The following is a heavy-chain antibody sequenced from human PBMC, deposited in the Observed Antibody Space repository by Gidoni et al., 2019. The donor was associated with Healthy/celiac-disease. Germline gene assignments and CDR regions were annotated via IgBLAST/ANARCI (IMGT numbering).Heavy chain of an antibody. CDR2: IHWDDDK. V-gene: IGHV2-70*11. J-gene: IGHJ6*02. CDR1: GFSLSTRGMC. Sequence: RVTLRESGPALVKPTQTLTLTCTFSGFSLSTRGMCVSWIRQPPGKALEWLALIHWDDDKYYSRSLKTRLTISKDTSKNQVVLTMTNMDPVDTATYYCARSYSSPSGSYYYGMDVWGQGTTVTVSS. CDR3: ARSYSSPSGSYYYGMDV. D-gene: IGHD6-19*01.